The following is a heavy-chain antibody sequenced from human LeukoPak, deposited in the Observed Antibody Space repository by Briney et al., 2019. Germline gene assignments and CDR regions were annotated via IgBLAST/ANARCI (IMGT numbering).Heavy chain of an antibody. D-gene: IGHD5-12*01. CDR1: GYTFTTYG. Sequence: ASVKVSCKASGYTFTTYGISRVRQAPGQGLEWMGWISAYNGNTNYAQKLQGRVTMTTDTSTSTAYMELRSLRSDDTAVYFCATLRGYSGYDYPNYFDYWGQGTLVTVSS. CDR2: ISAYNGNT. V-gene: IGHV1-18*04. J-gene: IGHJ4*02. CDR3: ATLRGYSGYDYPNYFDY.